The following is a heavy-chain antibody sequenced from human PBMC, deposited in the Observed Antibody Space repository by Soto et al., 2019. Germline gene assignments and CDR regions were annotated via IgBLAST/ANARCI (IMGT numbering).Heavy chain of an antibody. V-gene: IGHV4-38-2*01. CDR1: GYSISSGNY. Sequence: SETLSLTCAVSGYSISSGNYWAWIRQPPGRGLEWIGSLYHIGSTHYNTSLKSRVAISVDTSKNHFSLELSSVTAADTAIYHCRSSTSCYDESCVDVWGQGTMVTVS. J-gene: IGHJ6*02. CDR3: RSSTSCYDESCVDV. CDR2: LYHIGST. D-gene: IGHD2-2*01.